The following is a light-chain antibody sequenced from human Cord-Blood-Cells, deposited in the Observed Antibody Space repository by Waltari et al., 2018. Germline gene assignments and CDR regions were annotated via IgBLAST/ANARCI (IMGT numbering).Light chain of an antibody. CDR2: DAS. V-gene: IGKV3-11*01. CDR1: QSVSSY. J-gene: IGKJ5*01. CDR3: QQRSNSIT. Sequence: IMLPKSPATRPLSQGERATLSCRASQSVSSYLAWYQQKPGQAPRLLIYDASNRATGIPARFSGSGSGTDFTLTISSLEPEDFAVYYCQQRSNSITFGQGTRLEIK.